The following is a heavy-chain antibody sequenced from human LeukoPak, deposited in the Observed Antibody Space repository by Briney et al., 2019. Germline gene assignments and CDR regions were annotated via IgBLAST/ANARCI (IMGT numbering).Heavy chain of an antibody. J-gene: IGHJ3*02. V-gene: IGHV3-23*01. D-gene: IGHD6-19*01. CDR2: ISGSGGST. CDR1: GFTFSSYA. Sequence: PGGSLRLSCAASGFTFSSYAMSWVRQAPGKGLEWVSAISGSGGSTYYADSVKGRFTISRDNSKNTLYLQMNSLRAEDAAVYYCAKPGGIAVAYDAFDIWGQGTMVTVSS. CDR3: AKPGGIAVAYDAFDI.